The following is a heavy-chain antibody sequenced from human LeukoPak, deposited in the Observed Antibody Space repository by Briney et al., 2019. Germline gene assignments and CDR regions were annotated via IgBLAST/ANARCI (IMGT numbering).Heavy chain of an antibody. CDR1: GFTFYKFV. CDR3: GTGSWGEYPSDHWFHP. J-gene: IGHJ5*02. V-gene: IGHV3-23*01. CDR2: ISGSGGRT. D-gene: IGHD3-10*01. Sequence: GGSLRLSCAASGFTFYKFVMTWVRQAPGSGLEWVSSISGSGGRTYYADSVKGRFTISRDNSENTLYLQMNSLRAEDTAIYYCGTGSWGEYPSDHWFHPWGQGTLVTVSS.